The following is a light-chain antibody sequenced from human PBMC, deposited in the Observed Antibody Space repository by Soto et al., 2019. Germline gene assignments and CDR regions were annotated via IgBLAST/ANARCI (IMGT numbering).Light chain of an antibody. V-gene: IGKV3-20*01. J-gene: IGKJ4*01. CDR2: GAS. CDR3: QQYGASPLT. CDR1: QTVPNNY. Sequence: EIVLTQSPGTLSLSAGDGVSLSCRASQTVPNNYLAWYQQKPDQAPRLLIFGASNRPTGIPYRFGGSVSGTDFTLSISRLEPEDFAVYYCQQYGASPLTFGGGARLDVK.